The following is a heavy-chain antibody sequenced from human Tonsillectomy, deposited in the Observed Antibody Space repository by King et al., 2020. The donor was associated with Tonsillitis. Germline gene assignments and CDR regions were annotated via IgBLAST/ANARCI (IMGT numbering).Heavy chain of an antibody. J-gene: IGHJ4*02. CDR2: ISGSGGST. Sequence: VQLVESGGGLVQPGGSLRLSCAASGFTFSNYAMSWVRQAPGKGLEWVSAISGSGGSTYYADSVKGRFTISRDNSKNTLYLQMNSLRAEDTAVYYCAKVGAAAGTRSTIYFDYWGQGTLVTVSS. V-gene: IGHV3-23*04. D-gene: IGHD6-13*01. CDR3: AKVGAAAGTRSTIYFDY. CDR1: GFTFSNYA.